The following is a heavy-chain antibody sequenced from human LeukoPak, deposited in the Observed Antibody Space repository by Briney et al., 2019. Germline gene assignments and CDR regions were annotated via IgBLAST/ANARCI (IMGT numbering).Heavy chain of an antibody. Sequence: SQTLSLTCAISGDSVSSNSAAWNWIRQSPSRGLEWLGRTYYRSKWYNDYAVSVKSRITINPDTSKNQFSLQLNSVTPEDTAVYYCARDFWPDNWNDGLQWFDPWGQGTLVTVSS. V-gene: IGHV6-1*01. D-gene: IGHD1-1*01. CDR2: TYYRSKWYN. J-gene: IGHJ5*02. CDR3: ARDFWPDNWNDGLQWFDP. CDR1: GDSVSSNSAA.